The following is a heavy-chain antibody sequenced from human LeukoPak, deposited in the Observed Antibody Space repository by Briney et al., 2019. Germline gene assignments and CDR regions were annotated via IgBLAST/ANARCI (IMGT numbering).Heavy chain of an antibody. Sequence: SETLSLTCTVSGGSISSGSYYWGWIRQPPGKGLEWIGNIYYSGSTYYNPSLKSRVTISVDTSKNQFSLKLSSVAAADTAIYFCAREIREAARRFDFWGQGTLLTVSA. CDR3: AREIREAARRFDF. CDR1: GGSISSGSYY. CDR2: IYYSGST. J-gene: IGHJ4*02. D-gene: IGHD6-6*01. V-gene: IGHV4-39*07.